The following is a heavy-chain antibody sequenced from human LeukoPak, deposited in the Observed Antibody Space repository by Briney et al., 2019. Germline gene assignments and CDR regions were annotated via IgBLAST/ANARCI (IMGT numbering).Heavy chain of an antibody. CDR2: IKEDGSEK. V-gene: IGHV3-7*01. J-gene: IGHJ4*02. D-gene: IGHD4-11*01. CDR3: ARGGPTVRTDY. CDR1: GFTFRNYW. Sequence: GGSLRLSCAGSGFTFRNYWMNWVRQAPGKGLEWVANIKEDGSEKYYVDSVKGRFTVSRDNAKNSLYLQISSLRADDTAVYYCARGGPTVRTDYWGQGTLVTVSS.